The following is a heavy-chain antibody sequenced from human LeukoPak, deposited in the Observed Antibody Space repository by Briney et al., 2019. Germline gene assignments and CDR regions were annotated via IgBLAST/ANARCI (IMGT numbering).Heavy chain of an antibody. CDR3: ARDKVTY. CDR1: GFTFSNYW. J-gene: IGHJ4*02. Sequence: PGGSLILSCAASGFTFSNYWMSWVRQVSGKGLEWVAHINKDGSEIYYVDSVKGRFTISRDNAKNSLSLQMNSLRVEDTAVYYCARDKVTYWGQGTLVTVSS. V-gene: IGHV3-7*01. CDR2: INKDGSEI.